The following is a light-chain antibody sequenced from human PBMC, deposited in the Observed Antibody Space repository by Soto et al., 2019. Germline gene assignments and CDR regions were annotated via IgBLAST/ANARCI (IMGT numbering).Light chain of an antibody. CDR3: SSFTSTTTVI. Sequence: QSALTQPPSVSGSPGQSVTISCSGGSSDVGSYDRVSWYQQSPGTAPKLLIYEVANRPSGVPARFSGSKSGDTASLIISGLQAEDEADYYCSSFTSTTTVIFGGGTKLTVL. J-gene: IGLJ2*01. CDR2: EVA. CDR1: SSDVGSYDR. V-gene: IGLV2-18*02.